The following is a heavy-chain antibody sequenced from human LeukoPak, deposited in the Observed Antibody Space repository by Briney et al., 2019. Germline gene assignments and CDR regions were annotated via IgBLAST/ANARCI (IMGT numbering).Heavy chain of an antibody. CDR2: ISSSSSYI. V-gene: IGHV3-21*01. CDR3: ARVIVGARLDWFDP. CDR1: GFTFSSYS. Sequence: GGSLRLSCAASGFTFSSYSMNWVRQAPGKGLEWVSSISSSSSYIYYADSVKGRFTISRDNAKNSLYLQMNSLRAEGTAVYYCARVIVGARLDWFDPWGQGTLVTVSS. J-gene: IGHJ5*02. D-gene: IGHD1-26*01.